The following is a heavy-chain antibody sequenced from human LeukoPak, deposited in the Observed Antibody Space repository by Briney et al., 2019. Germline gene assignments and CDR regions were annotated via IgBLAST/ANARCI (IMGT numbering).Heavy chain of an antibody. D-gene: IGHD3-22*01. Sequence: SETLSLTCAVYGGSFSGYYWSWIRQPPGKGLEWIGEINHSGSTNYNPSLKSRVTISVDTSKKQFSLKLSSVTAADTAVYYCVTYYFDSSGPKENYWGQGTLVTVSS. J-gene: IGHJ4*02. V-gene: IGHV4-34*01. CDR1: GGSFSGYY. CDR2: INHSGST. CDR3: VTYYFDSSGPKENY.